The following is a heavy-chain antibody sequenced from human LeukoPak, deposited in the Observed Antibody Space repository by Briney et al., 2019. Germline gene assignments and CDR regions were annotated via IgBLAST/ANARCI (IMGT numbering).Heavy chain of an antibody. J-gene: IGHJ4*02. CDR2: INPNSGGT. CDR1: GYTFTGYY. D-gene: IGHD3-22*01. Sequence: ASVKVSCKASGYTFTGYYMHWVRQAPGQGLEWMGWINPNSGGTNYAQKFQGRVTMTRDTSISTAYMELSRLRSDDTAVYYCARDYVARPTYYYDSSGYYFDYWGQGTLVTVSS. V-gene: IGHV1-2*02. CDR3: ARDYVARPTYYYDSSGYYFDY.